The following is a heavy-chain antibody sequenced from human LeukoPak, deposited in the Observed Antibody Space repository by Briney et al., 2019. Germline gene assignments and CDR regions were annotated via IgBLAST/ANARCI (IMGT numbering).Heavy chain of an antibody. CDR1: GYTFTSYD. Sequence: ASVKVSCKASGYTFTSYDINWVRQATGQGLEWMGGMNPNSGNTGYAQKFQGRVTMTRDTSISTAYMELSSLRSEDTAVYYCARMSYYDSSGDNWFDPWGQGTLVTVSS. CDR3: ARMSYYDSSGDNWFDP. D-gene: IGHD3-22*01. CDR2: MNPNSGNT. V-gene: IGHV1-8*01. J-gene: IGHJ5*02.